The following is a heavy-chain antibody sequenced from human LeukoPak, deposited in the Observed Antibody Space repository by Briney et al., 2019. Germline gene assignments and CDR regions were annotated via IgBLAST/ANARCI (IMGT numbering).Heavy chain of an antibody. V-gene: IGHV1-8*02. CDR1: GGTFSSYA. J-gene: IGHJ4*02. D-gene: IGHD1-26*01. CDR2: MNPNSGNT. Sequence: ASVKVSCKASGGTFSSYAISWVRQATGQGLEWMGWMNPNSGNTGYAQKFQGRVTMTRNTSISTAYMELSSLRSEDTAVYYCARESVINSGSYPFDYWGQGTLVTVSS. CDR3: ARESVINSGSYPFDY.